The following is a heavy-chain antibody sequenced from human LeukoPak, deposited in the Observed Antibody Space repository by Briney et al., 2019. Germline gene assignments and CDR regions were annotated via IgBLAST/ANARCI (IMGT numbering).Heavy chain of an antibody. Sequence: PSETLSLTCTASGGSISSTYWTWIRQPPGKGLEWIGYISYSGSTNYNPSLKSRVTISIDTSKNQFSLKLNSVTAADTAVYYCARADCSTTSCYTPDFWGQGTLVTVSS. D-gene: IGHD2-2*02. CDR3: ARADCSTTSCYTPDF. CDR1: GGSISSTY. J-gene: IGHJ4*02. CDR2: ISYSGST. V-gene: IGHV4-59*01.